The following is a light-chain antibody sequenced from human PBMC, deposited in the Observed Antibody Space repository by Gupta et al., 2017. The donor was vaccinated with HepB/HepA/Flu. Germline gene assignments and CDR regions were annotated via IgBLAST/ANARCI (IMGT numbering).Light chain of an antibody. J-gene: IGKJ1*01. V-gene: IGKV1-39*01. Sequence: DIHMTQSPSSLSASVGDRVTITCRASQSISSYLNWYQQKPGKAPKLLIYAASSLQSGVPSRFSGSGSWTDVTLTISSLQPEDFSTYYCQQSYSTPRTFGQGTKVEIK. CDR2: AAS. CDR1: QSISSY. CDR3: QQSYSTPRT.